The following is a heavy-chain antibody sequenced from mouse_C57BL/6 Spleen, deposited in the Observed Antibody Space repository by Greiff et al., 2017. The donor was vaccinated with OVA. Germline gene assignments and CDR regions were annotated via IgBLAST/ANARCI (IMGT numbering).Heavy chain of an antibody. J-gene: IGHJ1*03. Sequence: EVNLVVSGGGLVKPGGSLKLSCAASGFTFSDYGMHWVRQAPEKGLEWVAYISSGSSTIYYADTVKGRFTISRDNAKNTLFLQMTSLRSEDTAMYYCARDSGSSPYWYFDVWGTGTTVTVSS. CDR3: ARDSGSSPYWYFDV. CDR1: GFTFSDYG. CDR2: ISSGSSTI. V-gene: IGHV5-17*01. D-gene: IGHD1-1*01.